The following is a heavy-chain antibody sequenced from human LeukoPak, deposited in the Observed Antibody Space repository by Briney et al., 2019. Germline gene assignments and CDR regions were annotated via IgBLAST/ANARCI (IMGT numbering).Heavy chain of an antibody. CDR1: GYTFTSYG. D-gene: IGHD6-6*01. J-gene: IGHJ4*02. CDR2: ISAYNGNT. Sequence: GASVKVSCKASGYTFTSYGISWVRQAPGQGLEWMGWISAYNGNTNYAQKLQGRVTMTTDTSTSTAYMELSSLRSEDTALYYCARYSSSSGLDSWGQGTLVTVSS. CDR3: ARYSSSSGLDS. V-gene: IGHV1-18*01.